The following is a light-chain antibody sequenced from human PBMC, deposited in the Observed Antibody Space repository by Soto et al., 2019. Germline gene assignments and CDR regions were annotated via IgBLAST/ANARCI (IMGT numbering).Light chain of an antibody. CDR3: QQRSTWPPFS. J-gene: IGKJ2*03. Sequence: EIVMTQSPATLSVSPGERATLSCRASQSVSSNLAWFQQKPGQPPKLLIYEASNRAVGIPARFTGSGSGTDFTLTISGLEPEDFAVYYCQQRSTWPPFSFGQGTKLEIK. CDR2: EAS. CDR1: QSVSSN. V-gene: IGKV3-11*01.